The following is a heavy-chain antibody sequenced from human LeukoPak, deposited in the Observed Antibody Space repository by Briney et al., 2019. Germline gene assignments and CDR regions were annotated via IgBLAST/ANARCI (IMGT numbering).Heavy chain of an antibody. CDR1: GFTFSSCE. J-gene: IGHJ5*02. V-gene: IGHV3-48*03. CDR2: ISSSGSTI. Sequence: GGSLRLSCAASGFTFSSCEMNWVRQAPGKGLEWVSYISSSGSTIYYADSVKGRFTISRDNAKNTLYLQMNSLRAEDTAVYYCAQSMFVSRWFDPWGQGTLVTVSS. D-gene: IGHD3-10*02. CDR3: AQSMFVSRWFDP.